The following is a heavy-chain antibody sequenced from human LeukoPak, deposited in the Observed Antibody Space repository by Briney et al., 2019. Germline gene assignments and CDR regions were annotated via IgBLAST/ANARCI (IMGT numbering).Heavy chain of an antibody. J-gene: IGHJ6*03. V-gene: IGHV4-39*01. Sequence: SETLSLTCTVSGDSISNTDSYWGWIRQPPGQGLEWVGSIYHSGTAHYNPSLTSRVTMSVDTSKNQFSLKLSSVTAADTAVYYCARLYDSGGLGFYYYMDVWGKGTTVTVSS. CDR3: ARLYDSGGLGFYYYMDV. D-gene: IGHD3-22*01. CDR2: IYHSGTA. CDR1: GDSISNTDSY.